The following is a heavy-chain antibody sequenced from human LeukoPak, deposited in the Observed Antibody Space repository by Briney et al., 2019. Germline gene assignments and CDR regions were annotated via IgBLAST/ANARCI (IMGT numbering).Heavy chain of an antibody. J-gene: IGHJ6*02. CDR1: GGSISSYY. CDR3: ARERTRDGYGMDV. Sequence: SETLSLTCTVSGGSISSYYWSWIRQPPGKGLEWIGYIYYSGSTNYNPSLKSRVTISVDTSKNQFSLKLSSVTAADTAVYYCARERTRDGYGMDVWGQGTTVTVSS. D-gene: IGHD5-24*01. CDR2: IYYSGST. V-gene: IGHV4-59*01.